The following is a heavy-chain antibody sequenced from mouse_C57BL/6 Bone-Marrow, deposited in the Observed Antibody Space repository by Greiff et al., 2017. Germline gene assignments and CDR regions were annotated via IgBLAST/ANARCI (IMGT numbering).Heavy chain of an antibody. V-gene: IGHV1-50*01. J-gene: IGHJ3*01. D-gene: IGHD2-4*01. CDR3: ARSLWYDYDWFAY. CDR1: GYTFTSYW. CDR2: IDPSDSYT. Sequence: QVQLQQPGAELVKPGASVKLSCKASGYTFTSYWMQWVKQRPGQGLEWIGEIDPSDSYTNYNQKFKGKATLTVDTSSSTAYMQLSRLTSEDSAVYYCARSLWYDYDWFAYWGQGTLVTVSA.